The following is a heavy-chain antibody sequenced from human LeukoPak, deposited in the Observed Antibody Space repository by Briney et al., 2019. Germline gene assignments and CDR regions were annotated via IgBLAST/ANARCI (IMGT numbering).Heavy chain of an antibody. CDR2: INHSGST. V-gene: IGHV4-34*01. J-gene: IGHJ4*02. D-gene: IGHD3-22*01. CDR1: GGSFSGYY. CDR3: ARSPAYYDSSGYPFDY. Sequence: SETLSLTCAVYGGSFSGYYWSWIRQPPGKGLEWIGEINHSGSTNYIPSLKSRVTISVDTSKNQFSLKLSSVTAADTAVYYCARSPAYYDSSGYPFDYWGQGILVTVSS.